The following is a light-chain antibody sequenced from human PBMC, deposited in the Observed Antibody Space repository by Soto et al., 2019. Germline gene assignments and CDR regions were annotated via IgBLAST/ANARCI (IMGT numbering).Light chain of an antibody. Sequence: EIVLTQSPATLSLSPGETATLSCRASQSVSSSLAWYQQKPGQTPRLLIYDASNRATGIPARFSGSGSGTDFTLTVSSLEPEDFAVXXXQQRSSWPLTFGGGTMVEIK. CDR2: DAS. V-gene: IGKV3-11*01. CDR1: QSVSSS. J-gene: IGKJ4*01. CDR3: QQRSSWPLT.